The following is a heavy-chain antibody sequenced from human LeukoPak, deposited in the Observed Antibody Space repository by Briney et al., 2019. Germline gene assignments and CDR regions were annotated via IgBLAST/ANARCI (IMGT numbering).Heavy chain of an antibody. J-gene: IGHJ4*02. D-gene: IGHD1-26*01. CDR3: AKTIVGAGRPRYFDY. V-gene: IGHV5-51*01. CDR2: IYPGDSDT. Sequence: GESLKISCKASGYSFNNYWIGWVRQMPGKGLEWMGLIYPGDSDTRYSPSFQGQVTISADKSISTAYLQWSSLKASDTAMYYCAKTIVGAGRPRYFDYWGQGTLVTVSS. CDR1: GYSFNNYW.